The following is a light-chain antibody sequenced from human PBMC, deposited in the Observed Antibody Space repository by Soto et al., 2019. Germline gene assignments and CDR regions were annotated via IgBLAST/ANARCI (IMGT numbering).Light chain of an antibody. J-gene: IGKJ3*01. Sequence: EIVMTQSPATLSVSPGERATLSCRARQSVSSNLAWYQQKPGQAPRLLIYGASTRATGIPARFSGSGSGTEFALTISSLQSEDFAVYYCQQYNNWPPLITFGPGTKVDI. CDR2: GAS. V-gene: IGKV3-15*01. CDR3: QQYNNWPPLIT. CDR1: QSVSSN.